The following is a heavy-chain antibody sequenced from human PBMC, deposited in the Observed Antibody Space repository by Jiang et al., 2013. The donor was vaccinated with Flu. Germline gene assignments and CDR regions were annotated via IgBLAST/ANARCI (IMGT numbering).Heavy chain of an antibody. D-gene: IGHD3-22*01. V-gene: IGHV4-59*01. CDR1: GGSISSYY. CDR2: IYYSGST. J-gene: IGHJ3*02. Sequence: GSGLVKPSETLSLTCTVSGGSISSYYWSWIRQPPGKGLEWIGYIYYSGSTNYNPSLKSRVTISVDTSKNQFSLKLSSVTAADTAVYYCAREGIDYDSSGYDKGAFDIWGQGTVVTVSS. CDR3: AREGIDYDSSGYDKGAFDI.